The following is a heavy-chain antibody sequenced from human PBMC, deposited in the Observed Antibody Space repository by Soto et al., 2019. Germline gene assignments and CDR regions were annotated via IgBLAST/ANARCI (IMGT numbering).Heavy chain of an antibody. V-gene: IGHV1-2*02. CDR2: INPNSGGT. CDR3: ARDVLYGSSSWYFFDY. CDR1: GYTFTGYY. Sequence: QVQLVQSGAEVKKPGASVKVSCKASGYTFTGYYMHWVRQAPGQGLEWMGWINPNSGGTNYAQKFQGRVTMTRDTSSSTAYMELSRLSSADTAVYYCARDVLYGSSSWYFFDYWGQGTLVTVSS. D-gene: IGHD6-13*01. J-gene: IGHJ4*02.